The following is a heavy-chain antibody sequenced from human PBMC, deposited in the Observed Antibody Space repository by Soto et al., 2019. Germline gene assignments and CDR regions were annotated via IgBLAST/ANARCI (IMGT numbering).Heavy chain of an antibody. CDR1: GGSISSYY. CDR2: IYYSGST. J-gene: IGHJ4*02. V-gene: IGHV4-59*01. D-gene: IGHD6-19*01. Sequence: PSETLSLTCTVSGGSISSYYWSWIRQPPGKGLEWIGYIYYSGSTNYNPSLKSRVTISVDTSKNQFSLKLSSVTAADTAVYYCARDIALGSSGWYGGFDYWGQGTLVTVSS. CDR3: ARDIALGSSGWYGGFDY.